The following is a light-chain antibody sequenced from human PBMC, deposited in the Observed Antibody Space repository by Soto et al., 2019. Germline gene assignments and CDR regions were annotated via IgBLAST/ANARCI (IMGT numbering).Light chain of an antibody. V-gene: IGLV2-14*03. CDR1: SSDVGGYDH. J-gene: IGLJ3*02. CDR3: SSYTNKDTLL. CDR2: DVT. Sequence: QSVLTQPASVSRSPGQSITISCTGTSSDVGGYDHVSWYQQHPGKAPKLIIYDVTVRPSGISPRFSGSKSDNTASLAVSGLQPEDEADYYCSSYTNKDTLLFGGGTKLTVL.